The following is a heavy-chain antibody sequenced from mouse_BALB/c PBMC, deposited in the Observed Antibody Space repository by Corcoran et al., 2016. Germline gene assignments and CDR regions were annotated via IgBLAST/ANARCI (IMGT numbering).Heavy chain of an antibody. CDR2: ILPGSGST. Sequence: QVQLQQSGAELMKPGASVKISCKATGYTFSSYWIEWVKQRPGHGLEWIGEILPGSGSTNYKEKFKGKATFTADTSSNTAYMQLSSLTSEDSAVYYCAINYGSSYDLYFDVWGAGTTVTVSS. D-gene: IGHD1-1*01. V-gene: IGHV1-9*01. CDR1: GYTFSSYW. J-gene: IGHJ1*01. CDR3: AINYGSSYDLYFDV.